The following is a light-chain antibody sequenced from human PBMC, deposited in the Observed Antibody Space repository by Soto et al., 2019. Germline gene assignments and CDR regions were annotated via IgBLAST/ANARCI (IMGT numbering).Light chain of an antibody. Sequence: EIVMTQSPATLSLSPGERATLSWRASQNVGSNLAWYKQKPGRAPRLLIYGASTRATGIPARFSGSGSVTEFTLTISSLQSEDFEVYYCQQYNNWPITFGQGTRLEIK. CDR2: GAS. CDR3: QQYNNWPIT. V-gene: IGKV3D-15*01. CDR1: QNVGSN. J-gene: IGKJ5*01.